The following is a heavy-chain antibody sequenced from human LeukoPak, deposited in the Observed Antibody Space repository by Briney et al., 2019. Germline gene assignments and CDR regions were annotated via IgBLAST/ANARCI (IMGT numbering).Heavy chain of an antibody. Sequence: VGSLRLSCAASGFTFSSYGIHWVRQAPGKGLEWVSVIWFDGSNSHYADSVKGRFTISRDNSKNTLYLQKNSLRAEDTAVYYCTRGLNRDSSGYYLDYWGQGTLVTVSS. V-gene: IGHV3-33*01. CDR1: GFTFSSYG. CDR3: TRGLNRDSSGYYLDY. J-gene: IGHJ4*02. D-gene: IGHD3-22*01. CDR2: IWFDGSNS.